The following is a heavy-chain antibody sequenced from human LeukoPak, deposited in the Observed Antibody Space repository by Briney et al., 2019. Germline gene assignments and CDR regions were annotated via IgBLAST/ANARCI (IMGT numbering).Heavy chain of an antibody. J-gene: IGHJ5*02. D-gene: IGHD6-19*01. CDR2: IYYSGST. Sequence: SQTLSLTCTVSGGSISSGDYYWSWIRQPPGKGLEWIGYIYYSGSTYYNPSLKSRVTMSVDTSKNQFSLNLTSVTDADTAVYYCARDGYSSALAWFDPWGQGTLVTVSS. V-gene: IGHV4-30-4*08. CDR3: ARDGYSSALAWFDP. CDR1: GGSISSGDYY.